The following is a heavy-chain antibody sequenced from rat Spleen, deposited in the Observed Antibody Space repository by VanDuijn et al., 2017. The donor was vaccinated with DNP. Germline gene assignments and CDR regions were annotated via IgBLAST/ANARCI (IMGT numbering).Heavy chain of an antibody. CDR2: INTDGGST. CDR3: TRLNYGSYSYYFDY. V-gene: IGHV5-58*01. Sequence: EVQLVESGGGLVQPGRSLKLSCVASGFTFSTYWMFWIRQTPGKGLEWIASINTDGGSTYYADSVRGRFTISRDNAENAIYLQMTSLRSEDTATYYCTRLNYGSYSYYFDYWGQGVMVTVSS. D-gene: IGHD1-3*01. CDR1: GFTFSTYW. J-gene: IGHJ2*01.